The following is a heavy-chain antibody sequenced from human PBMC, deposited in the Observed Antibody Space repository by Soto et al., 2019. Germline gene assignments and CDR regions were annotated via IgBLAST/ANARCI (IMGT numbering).Heavy chain of an antibody. CDR2: IWYDGSNK. J-gene: IGHJ6*02. V-gene: IGHV3-33*01. Sequence: QVQLVESGGGVVQPGRSLRLSCAASGFTFSSYGMHWVRQAPGKGLEWVAVIWYDGSNKYYADSVKGRFTISRDNSKNTLYLQMNSLRSEDTAVYYCARDPWEDGPFFHYYYGMDVWGQGTTVTVSS. CDR3: ARDPWEDGPFFHYYYGMDV. D-gene: IGHD1-26*01. CDR1: GFTFSSYG.